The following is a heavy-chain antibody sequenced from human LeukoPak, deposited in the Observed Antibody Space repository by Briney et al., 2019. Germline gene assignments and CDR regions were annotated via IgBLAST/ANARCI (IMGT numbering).Heavy chain of an antibody. J-gene: IGHJ4*02. CDR2: ISYDGRNQ. CDR3: VKDRTINGRSSPFDS. CDR1: GFSFTTYG. V-gene: IGHV3-30*18. Sequence: GGSLRLSCAASGFSFTTYGMHWVRQAPLKGLEWLAAISYDGRNQNYADSVKGRFTIFRDNSQNTLYLQMNSLRAEDTALCYCVKDRTINGRSSPFDSWGQGTLVTVSS. D-gene: IGHD1-26*01.